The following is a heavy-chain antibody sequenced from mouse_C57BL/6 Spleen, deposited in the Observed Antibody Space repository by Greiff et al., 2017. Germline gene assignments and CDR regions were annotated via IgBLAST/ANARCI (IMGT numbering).Heavy chain of an antibody. CDR3: ARDYGSSPFAY. V-gene: IGHV1-50*01. D-gene: IGHD1-1*01. CDR1: GYTFTSYW. Sequence: VKLQQPGAELVKPGASVKLSCKASGYTFTSYWMQWVKQRPGQGLEWIGEIDPSDSYTNYNQKFKGKATLTVDTSSSTAYMQLSSLTSEDSAVYYCARDYGSSPFAYWGQGTLVTVSA. CDR2: IDPSDSYT. J-gene: IGHJ3*01.